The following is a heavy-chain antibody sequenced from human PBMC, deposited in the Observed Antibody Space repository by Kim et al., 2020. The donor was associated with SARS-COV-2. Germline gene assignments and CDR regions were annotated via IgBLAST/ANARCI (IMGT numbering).Heavy chain of an antibody. CDR1: GGSISSYY. J-gene: IGHJ6*02. V-gene: IGHV4-59*13. CDR3: ARGGTCGGDCYPLVSGYYYYGMDV. Sequence: SETLSLTCTVSGGSISSYYWSWIRQPPGKGLEWIGYIYYSGSTNYNPSLKSRVTISVDTSKNQFSLKLSSVTAADTAVYYCARGGTCGGDCYPLVSGYYYYGMDVWGQGTTVTVSS. CDR2: IYYSGST. D-gene: IGHD2-21*02.